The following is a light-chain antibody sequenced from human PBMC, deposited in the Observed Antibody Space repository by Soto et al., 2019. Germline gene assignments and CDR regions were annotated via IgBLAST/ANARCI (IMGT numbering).Light chain of an antibody. V-gene: IGLV1-47*01. J-gene: IGLJ2*01. CDR3: ASWDDTLSGDVV. Sequence: QSVLTQPPSTSGTPGQRGTISCSGSTSNIETNFVYWYQQLPGTAPKLLIYTNNQRPSGVTDRFSGSKSGTSASLAISGLRSEDEADYYCASWDDTLSGDVVFGGGTELTVL. CDR2: TNN. CDR1: TSNIETNF.